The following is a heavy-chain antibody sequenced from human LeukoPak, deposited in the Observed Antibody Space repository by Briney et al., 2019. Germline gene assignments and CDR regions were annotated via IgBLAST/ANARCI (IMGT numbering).Heavy chain of an antibody. CDR1: GGTFSSYA. D-gene: IGHD2-21*02. Sequence: SVKVSCKASGGTFSSYAISWVRQAPGQGLEWMGGLIPIFGTANYAQKFQGRVTITADESTSTAYMELSSLRSEDTAVYYCARESPGVVVTSKYNWFDPWGQGTLVTVSS. J-gene: IGHJ5*02. V-gene: IGHV1-69*13. CDR3: ARESPGVVVTSKYNWFDP. CDR2: LIPIFGTA.